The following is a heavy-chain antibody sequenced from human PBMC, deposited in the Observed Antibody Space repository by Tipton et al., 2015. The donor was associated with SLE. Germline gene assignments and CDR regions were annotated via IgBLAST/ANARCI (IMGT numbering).Heavy chain of an antibody. J-gene: IGHJ4*02. CDR2: INHSGST. D-gene: IGHD3-3*01. CDR3: ARGILEWSDY. CDR1: GGSISGYY. Sequence: TLSLTCAVYGGSISGYYWSWIRQPPGKGLEWIGEINHSGSTNYNPSLKSRVTISVDTSKNQFSLKLSSLTAADTAVYYCARGILEWSDYWGQGTLVTVSS. V-gene: IGHV4-34*01.